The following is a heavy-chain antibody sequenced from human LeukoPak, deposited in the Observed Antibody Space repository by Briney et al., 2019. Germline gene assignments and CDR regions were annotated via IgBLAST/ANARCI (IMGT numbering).Heavy chain of an antibody. V-gene: IGHV4-61*10. Sequence: SQTLSLTCTVSGDSISSGDYYWSWIRQPAGKGLEWIGYIYYSGSTNYNPSLKSRVTISVDTSKNQFSLKLSSVTAADTAVYYCARGGGSASYRDYYYYYMDVWGKGTTVTVSS. D-gene: IGHD3-10*01. CDR3: ARGGGSASYRDYYYYYMDV. CDR1: GDSISSGDYY. CDR2: IYYSGST. J-gene: IGHJ6*03.